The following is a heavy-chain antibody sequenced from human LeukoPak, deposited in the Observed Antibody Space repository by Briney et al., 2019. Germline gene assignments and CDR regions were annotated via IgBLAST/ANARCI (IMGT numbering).Heavy chain of an antibody. V-gene: IGHV3-43*02. CDR1: GFTFDNYA. CDR2: ISGDGGST. CDR3: ARDSQEFFQH. Sequence: GGSLRLSCAASGFTFDNYAIHWVRQAPGKGLEWVSLISGDGGSTYYADSMKGRFTIPRDNSKNSLYLQMNSLRTEDTASYYCARDSQEFFQHWGQGTLVTVSS. J-gene: IGHJ1*01.